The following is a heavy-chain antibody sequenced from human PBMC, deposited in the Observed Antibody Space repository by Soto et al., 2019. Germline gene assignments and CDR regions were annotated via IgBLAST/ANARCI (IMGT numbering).Heavy chain of an antibody. CDR2: IDPSDFYT. CDR1: GYSFTSYW. D-gene: IGHD6-19*01. J-gene: IGHJ6*02. CDR3: ARSSAAFTFRSIAVAGINAYYYGMDV. Sequence: GESLKISCKGSGYSFTSYWISWVRQMPGKGLEWMGRIDPSDFYTNYSPSFQGHVTISADKSISTAYLQWSSLKASDTAMYYCARSSAAFTFRSIAVAGINAYYYGMDVWGQGTTVTVSS. V-gene: IGHV5-10-1*01.